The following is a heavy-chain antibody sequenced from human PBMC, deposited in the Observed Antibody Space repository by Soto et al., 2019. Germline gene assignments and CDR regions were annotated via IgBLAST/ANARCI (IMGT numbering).Heavy chain of an antibody. J-gene: IGHJ1*01. CDR2: IKDDGSER. CDR3: AGDGGPVTIFGEAPSGNFAS. D-gene: IGHD3-3*01. V-gene: IGHV3-7*03. Sequence: EVQLVESGGGLVQPGGSLRLSCAVSGFSFGSYWMSWVRQAPGKGLEWLASIKDDGSERYYLDSVKGRFTISRDNAKDSLSRQRTSLRGEEPAFYYCAGDGGPVTIFGEAPSGNFASWGQGTLVTVSS. CDR1: GFSFGSYW.